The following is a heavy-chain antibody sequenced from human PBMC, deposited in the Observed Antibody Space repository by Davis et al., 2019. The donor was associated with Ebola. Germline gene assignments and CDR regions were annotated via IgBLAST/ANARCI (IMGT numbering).Heavy chain of an antibody. CDR1: GFTFSDYY. J-gene: IGHJ6*04. CDR3: ARDRSGFYGMDV. V-gene: IGHV3-11*01. CDR2: ISSICSTI. Sequence: GESLKISCAASGFTFSDYYMSWIRQAPGKGLEWVSYISSICSTIYYADSVKGRFTISRDNAKNSLYLQMNSLRAEDTAVYYCARDRSGFYGMDVWGKGTTVTVSS.